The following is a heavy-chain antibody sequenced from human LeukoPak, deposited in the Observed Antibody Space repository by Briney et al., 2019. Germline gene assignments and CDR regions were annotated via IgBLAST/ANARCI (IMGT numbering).Heavy chain of an antibody. CDR1: GYTLTELS. D-gene: IGHD6-19*01. CDR2: FDPEDGVT. Sequence: ASVKVSCKVSGYTLTELSMHWVRQAPGKGLEWMGGFDPEDGVTIYAQKFQGRVTMTEDTSTDTAYMELSSLRSEDTAVYYCATAGIAVAGSGYFDLWGRGTLVTVSS. J-gene: IGHJ2*01. CDR3: ATAGIAVAGSGYFDL. V-gene: IGHV1-24*01.